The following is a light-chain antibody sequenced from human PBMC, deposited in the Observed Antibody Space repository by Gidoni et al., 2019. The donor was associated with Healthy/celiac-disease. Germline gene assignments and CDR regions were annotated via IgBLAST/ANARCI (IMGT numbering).Light chain of an antibody. J-gene: IGKJ2*01. CDR1: QSISSW. Sequence: DIQMTQSPSTLSASVGDRVTITCRASQSISSWLAWYQQKPGKAPTLLIYKASSLESGVPSRFSGSGSGTEFTLTISSLQPDDFATYYCQQYNSYSPRDTFGQGTKLEIK. CDR2: KAS. CDR3: QQYNSYSPRDT. V-gene: IGKV1-5*03.